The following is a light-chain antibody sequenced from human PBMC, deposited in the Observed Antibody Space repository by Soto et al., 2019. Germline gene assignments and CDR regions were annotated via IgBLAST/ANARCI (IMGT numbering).Light chain of an antibody. J-gene: IGKJ4*01. Sequence: PCSLPAALRDSDNITFRASQSISSYLNWYQRKPGKAPKLLIYAASSLQSGVPSKFSGSGSGTDFTLTIRSLQPEYFATYYCQHSYTPVTWGGGTKVDIK. V-gene: IGKV1-39*01. CDR3: QHSYTPVT. CDR2: AAS. CDR1: QSISSY.